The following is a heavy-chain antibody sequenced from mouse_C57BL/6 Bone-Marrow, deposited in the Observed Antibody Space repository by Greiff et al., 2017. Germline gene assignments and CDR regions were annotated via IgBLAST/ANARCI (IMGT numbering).Heavy chain of an antibody. CDR3: ARSSSTMVVAY. CDR1: GYTFTSYW. V-gene: IGHV1-69*01. D-gene: IGHD2-1*01. CDR2: IDPSDSYT. J-gene: IGHJ3*01. Sequence: QVQLQQPGAELVMPGASVKLSCKASGYTFTSYWMHWVKQRPGQGLEWIGEIDPSDSYTNYNQKFKGKSTLTVDKSSSTAYMQLSSLTSEDSAVYYCARSSSTMVVAYWGQGTLVTVSA.